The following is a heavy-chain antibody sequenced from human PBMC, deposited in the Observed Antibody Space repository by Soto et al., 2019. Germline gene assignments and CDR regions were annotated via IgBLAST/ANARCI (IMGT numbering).Heavy chain of an antibody. J-gene: IGHJ4*02. D-gene: IGHD3-10*01. CDR2: ISPMFGAA. Sequence: QVQLVQSGAEMKKPGSSVKVSCQSSVGTFNTYAMNWVRQAPGHGPEWMGDISPMFGAANYAPKFQGRVTITADESTGTSYMQLSSLTSEDTALYFCAREVQVHTPAFVYWGQGTLVTVSS. CDR3: AREVQVHTPAFVY. CDR1: VGTFNTYA. V-gene: IGHV1-69*19.